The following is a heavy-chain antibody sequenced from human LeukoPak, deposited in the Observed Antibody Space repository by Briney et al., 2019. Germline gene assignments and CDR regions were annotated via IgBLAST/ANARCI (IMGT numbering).Heavy chain of an antibody. CDR2: MNPNSGNT. Sequence: ASVKVSCKASGYTFTSYDINWVRQATGQGLEWMGWMNPNSGNTGYAQKFQGRVTMTRNTSISTAYMELSSLRSEDTAVYYCARQDSSGWYGRYYYYYYGMDVWGQGTTVTVSS. D-gene: IGHD6-19*01. CDR1: GYTFTSYD. CDR3: ARQDSSGWYGRYYYYYYGMDV. J-gene: IGHJ6*02. V-gene: IGHV1-8*01.